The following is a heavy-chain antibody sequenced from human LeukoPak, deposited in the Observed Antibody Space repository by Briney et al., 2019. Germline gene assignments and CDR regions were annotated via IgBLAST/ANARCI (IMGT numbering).Heavy chain of an antibody. V-gene: IGHV1-18*01. D-gene: IGHD2-2*01. CDR3: ARDWGRNIVVVPAAQFDY. J-gene: IGHJ4*02. CDR1: GYTFTSYG. CDR2: ISAYNGNT. Sequence: GASVKVSCKASGYTFTSYGISWVRQAPGQGLEWMGWISAYNGNTNYAQKLQGRVTMTTDTSTSTAYMELRSLRSDDTAVYYCARDWGRNIVVVPAAQFDYWGQGTLVTVSS.